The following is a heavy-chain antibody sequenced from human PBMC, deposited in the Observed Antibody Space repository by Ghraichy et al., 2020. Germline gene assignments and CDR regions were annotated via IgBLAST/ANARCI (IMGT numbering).Heavy chain of an antibody. D-gene: IGHD6-19*01. CDR2: IYYGGTT. CDR1: GGSISISSFH. Sequence: SETLSLTCSVSGGSISISSFHWAWIRQSPGKGLEWIGSIYYGGTTYDNPSLKSRVTMSVDTSSNYFSLKLSSVTASDTAVYYCARHGRNIRGWYGGYFDYWGQGTRVTVSS. V-gene: IGHV4-39*01. CDR3: ARHGRNIRGWYGGYFDY. J-gene: IGHJ4*02.